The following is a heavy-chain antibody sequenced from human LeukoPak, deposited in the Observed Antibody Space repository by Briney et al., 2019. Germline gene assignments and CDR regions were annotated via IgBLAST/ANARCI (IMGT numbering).Heavy chain of an antibody. V-gene: IGHV3-30*04. CDR2: ISYYGSNK. CDR3: AGVDAAMPDAFDI. CDR1: GVTFSSYA. D-gene: IGHD5-18*01. J-gene: IGHJ3*02. Sequence: GGSLRLSCAASGVTFSSYAMSWVRQAPGKGLELVGAISYYGSNKYSADSVKGRFTISRDNSKNTLYLQMNSLRADDTAVYYCAGVDAAMPDAFDIWGQGTTVTVSS.